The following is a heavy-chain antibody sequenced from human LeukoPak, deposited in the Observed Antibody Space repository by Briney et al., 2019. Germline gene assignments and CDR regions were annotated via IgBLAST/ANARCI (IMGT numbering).Heavy chain of an antibody. V-gene: IGHV4-4*07. Sequence: SETLSLTCTGSGVSISSYYWSWIRQPAGKGLEWRGRIYTSGSTNYNPSLKSRVTMSVDTSKNQFSLKLSSVTAADTAVYYCARVYYYDAFDIWGQGTMVTVSS. CDR2: IYTSGST. CDR3: ARVYYYDAFDI. CDR1: GVSISSYY. J-gene: IGHJ3*02. D-gene: IGHD3-22*01.